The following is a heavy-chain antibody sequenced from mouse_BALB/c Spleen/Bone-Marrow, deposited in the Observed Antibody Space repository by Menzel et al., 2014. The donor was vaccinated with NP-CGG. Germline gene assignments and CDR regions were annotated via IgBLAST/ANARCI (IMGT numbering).Heavy chain of an antibody. Sequence: EVMLVESGGGLVKPGGSLKLSCAASGFTFSSYAMSWVRQTPEKRLEWVASISRGGSTYYPDSVKGRFTISRDNARNILYLQMSSLRSEDTAMYYCARGRTYGSSYWYFDVWGAGTTVTVSS. CDR3: ARGRTYGSSYWYFDV. J-gene: IGHJ1*01. V-gene: IGHV5-6-5*01. CDR2: ISRGGST. CDR1: GFTFSSYA. D-gene: IGHD1-1*01.